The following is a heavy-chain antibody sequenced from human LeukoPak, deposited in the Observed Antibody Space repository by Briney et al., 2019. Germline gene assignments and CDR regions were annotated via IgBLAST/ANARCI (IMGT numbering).Heavy chain of an antibody. J-gene: IGHJ5*02. CDR3: ARSGVADLGNWLDP. Sequence: SETLSLTCTVSGDSIISNIYFWGWIRQPPGKGLEWIGTIHYSGKTYYNPSLKSRVTISVDTSKNHVSLKLTSMTAADTAVYYCARSGVADLGNWLDPWGQGTLVTVSS. D-gene: IGHD6-19*01. CDR1: GDSIISNIYF. V-gene: IGHV4-39*02. CDR2: IHYSGKT.